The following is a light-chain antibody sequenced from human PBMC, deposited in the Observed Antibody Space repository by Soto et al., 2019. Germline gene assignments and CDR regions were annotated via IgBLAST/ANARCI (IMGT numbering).Light chain of an antibody. CDR1: QGIFSY. J-gene: IGKJ5*01. CDR3: QQTSCFPIA. Sequence: IPLSPSASCLSASVENSVTIPCRASQGIFSYLAWYQQKPGKAPELLIYGASTLQSGVPSRFSASGSGTDFTLTISSLQPEDFVTYYCQQTSCFPIAVGQGTRLEIK. CDR2: GAS. V-gene: IGKV1-9*01.